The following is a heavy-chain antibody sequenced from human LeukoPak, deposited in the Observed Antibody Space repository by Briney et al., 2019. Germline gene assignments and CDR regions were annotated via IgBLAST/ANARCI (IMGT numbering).Heavy chain of an antibody. Sequence: ASVKVSCKASGYTFTSYGISWVRQAPGQGLEWMGWISAYNGNTNYAQKLQGRVTMTTDTSTSTAYMELRSLRSDDTAVYYCARFKYSSSWYRTNWFDPWGQGTPVTVSS. V-gene: IGHV1-18*01. CDR1: GYTFTSYG. D-gene: IGHD6-13*01. J-gene: IGHJ5*02. CDR3: ARFKYSSSWYRTNWFDP. CDR2: ISAYNGNT.